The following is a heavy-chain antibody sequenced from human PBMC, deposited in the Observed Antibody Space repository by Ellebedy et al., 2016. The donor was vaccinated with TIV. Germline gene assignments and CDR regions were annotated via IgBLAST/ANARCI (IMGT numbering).Heavy chain of an antibody. D-gene: IGHD3-22*01. CDR2: VYYTGST. CDR3: ARGSDTSGYYSRFDY. Sequence: SETLSLTXTVFGGSVSMYYWSWLRQPPGKGLEWIGNVYYTGSTECNPSPKTRVTMSVDMSKNQFSLKLSSVTAADTAVYFCARGSDTSGYYSRFDYWGQGTLVTVSS. V-gene: IGHV4-59*02. CDR1: GGSVSMYY. J-gene: IGHJ4*02.